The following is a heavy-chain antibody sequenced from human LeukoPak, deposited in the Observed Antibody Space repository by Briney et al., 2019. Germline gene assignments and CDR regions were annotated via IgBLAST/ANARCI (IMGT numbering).Heavy chain of an antibody. Sequence: GGSLRLSCAASGLTFSTYDMHWVRQATGEGLEWVSGIAKGGDTYYVGSVKGRFNISRENAKISLYLQMNSLRSGDTAVYYCARGGYSGFDVWGQGTVVTVSS. CDR2: IAKGGDT. CDR1: GLTFSTYD. CDR3: ARGGYSGFDV. J-gene: IGHJ3*01. D-gene: IGHD5-12*01. V-gene: IGHV3-13*04.